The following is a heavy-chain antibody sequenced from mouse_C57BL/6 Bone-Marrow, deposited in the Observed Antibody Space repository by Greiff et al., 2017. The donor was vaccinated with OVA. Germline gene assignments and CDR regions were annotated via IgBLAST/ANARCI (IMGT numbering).Heavy chain of an antibody. Sequence: EVHLVESGGGLVQPKGSLKLSCAASGFSFNTYAMNWVRQAPGKGLEWVARIRSKSNNYATYYADSVKDRFTISRDDSESMLYLQMNNLKTEDTAMYYCVRSDYGDYYAMDYWGQGTSVTVSS. D-gene: IGHD2-4*01. V-gene: IGHV10-1*01. J-gene: IGHJ4*01. CDR3: VRSDYGDYYAMDY. CDR1: GFSFNTYA. CDR2: IRSKSNNYAT.